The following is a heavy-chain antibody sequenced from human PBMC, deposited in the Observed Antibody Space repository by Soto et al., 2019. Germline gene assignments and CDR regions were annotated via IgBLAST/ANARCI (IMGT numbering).Heavy chain of an antibody. CDR3: ARGRRSGYDILTGYLTREYYFDY. J-gene: IGHJ4*02. CDR1: GGSFSGYY. Sequence: QVQLQQWGAGLLKPSETLSLTCAVYGGSFSGYYWSWIRQPPGKGLEWIGEINHSGSTNYNPSLKSRVTISVDTSKNQFSLQLSSVTAADTAVYYCARGRRSGYDILTGYLTREYYFDYWGQGTLVTVSS. V-gene: IGHV4-34*01. D-gene: IGHD3-9*01. CDR2: INHSGST.